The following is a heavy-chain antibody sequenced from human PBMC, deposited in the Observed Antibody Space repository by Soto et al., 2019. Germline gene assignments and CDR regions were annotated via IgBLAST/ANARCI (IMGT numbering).Heavy chain of an antibody. CDR1: GYTFTSYG. CDR3: ARDLAKPIFGVVTSHSFFFYGLDV. CDR2: ISAYNGNT. Sequence: AAVKVSCKASGYTFTSYGISWVRQAPGQGLEWMGWISAYNGNTNYAQKLQGRVTMTTDTSTSTAYMELRGLRSDDTAVYYCARDLAKPIFGVVTSHSFFFYGLDVCG. D-gene: IGHD3-3*01. J-gene: IGHJ6*02. V-gene: IGHV1-18*04.